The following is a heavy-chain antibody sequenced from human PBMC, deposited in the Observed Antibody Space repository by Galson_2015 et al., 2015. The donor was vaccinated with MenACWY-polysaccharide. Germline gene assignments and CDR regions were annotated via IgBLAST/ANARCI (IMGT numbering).Heavy chain of an antibody. CDR2: IKYDGSVK. J-gene: IGHJ4*02. CDR3: ARDPEWWANDY. CDR1: GFMFSNSW. V-gene: IGHV3-7*01. D-gene: IGHD2-8*01. Sequence: SLRLSCAASGFMFSNSWMAWVRQAPGKGLEWVGNIKYDGSVKYYVDSVKGRFTISRDNAENSVYLQMNSLRAEDTAVYYCARDPEWWANDYWGQGTLVTVSS.